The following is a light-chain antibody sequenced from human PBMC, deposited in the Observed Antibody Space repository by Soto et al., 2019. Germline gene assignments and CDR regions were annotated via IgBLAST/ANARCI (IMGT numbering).Light chain of an antibody. V-gene: IGKV3-15*01. CDR2: GAS. CDR1: QSVGSN. CDR3: QQYNNWPRT. J-gene: IGKJ1*01. Sequence: EIVMTQSPVTLSVSPGESATLSCRASQSVGSNLAWYQQKPGQAPRLFIYGASTRATGIPARFSGSGSGTEFTLTISSLQSADFAVYYCQQYNNWPRTFGQGTKVEMK.